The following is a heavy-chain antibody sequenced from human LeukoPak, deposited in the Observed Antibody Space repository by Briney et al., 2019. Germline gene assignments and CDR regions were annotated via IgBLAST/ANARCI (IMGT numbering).Heavy chain of an antibody. CDR1: GFTFSSYA. Sequence: GGSLRLSCAASGFTFSSYAMSWVRQAPGKGLEWVSASSGSGGSTYYADSVKGRFTISRDNSKNTLYLQMNSLRAEDTAVYYCAKSDSCSWYGKKGFDPWGQGTLVTVSS. CDR3: AKSDSCSWYGKKGFDP. V-gene: IGHV3-23*01. J-gene: IGHJ5*02. D-gene: IGHD6-13*01. CDR2: SSGSGGST.